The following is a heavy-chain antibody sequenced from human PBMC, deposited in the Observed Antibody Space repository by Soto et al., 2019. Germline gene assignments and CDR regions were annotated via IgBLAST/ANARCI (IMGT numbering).Heavy chain of an antibody. D-gene: IGHD2-8*02. J-gene: IGHJ4*02. CDR3: ARDKITGLFDY. Sequence: SETLSLTCTVSGGSISNYYWSWIRQPPGKGLEWVGYIYYSRSTTSYNPSLESRVTISVDTSKNQFSLKLTSVTAADTAVYYCARDKITGLFDYWGQGTLVTVSS. CDR2: IYYSRSTT. V-gene: IGHV4-59*12. CDR1: GGSISNYY.